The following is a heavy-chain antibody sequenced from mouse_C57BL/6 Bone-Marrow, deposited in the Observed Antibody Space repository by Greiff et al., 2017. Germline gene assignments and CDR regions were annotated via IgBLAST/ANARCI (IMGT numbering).Heavy chain of an antibody. V-gene: IGHV5-6*01. D-gene: IGHD2-3*01. Sequence: EVQVVESGGDLVKPGGSLKLSCAASGFTFSSYGMSWVRQTPDKRLEWVATISSGGSYTYYPDSVKGRFTISRDNAKNTLYRQMSSLKSEDTAMYYCARDGGDYWGQGTSGTVSS. CDR1: GFTFSSYG. J-gene: IGHJ4*01. CDR2: ISSGGSYT. CDR3: ARDGGDY.